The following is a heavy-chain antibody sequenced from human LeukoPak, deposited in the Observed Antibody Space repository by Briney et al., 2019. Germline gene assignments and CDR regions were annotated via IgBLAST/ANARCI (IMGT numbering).Heavy chain of an antibody. D-gene: IGHD1-26*01. Sequence: ASVKVSCKASGYTFTSYAMHWVRQAPGQRLEWMGWINAGNGNTKCSQKFQGRVTITRDTSASTAYMELSSLRSEDTAVYYCARQNIVGAIDYWGQGTLVTVSS. V-gene: IGHV1-3*01. CDR3: ARQNIVGAIDY. CDR1: GYTFTSYA. J-gene: IGHJ4*02. CDR2: INAGNGNT.